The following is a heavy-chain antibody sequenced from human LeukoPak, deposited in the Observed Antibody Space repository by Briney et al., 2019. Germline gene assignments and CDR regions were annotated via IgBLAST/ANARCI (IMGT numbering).Heavy chain of an antibody. CDR1: GFTFSSYA. CDR3: ARGGIAGYYFDY. V-gene: IGHV3-48*03. D-gene: IGHD6-13*01. Sequence: PGGSLRLSCAASGFTFSSYAMSWVRQAPGKGLEWVSYISSSGSTIYYADSVKGRFTISRDNAKNSLYLQMNSLRAEDTAVYYCARGGIAGYYFDYWGQGTLVTVSS. J-gene: IGHJ4*02. CDR2: ISSSGSTI.